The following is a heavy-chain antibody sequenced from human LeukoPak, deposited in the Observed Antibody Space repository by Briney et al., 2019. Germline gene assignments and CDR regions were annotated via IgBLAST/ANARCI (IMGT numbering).Heavy chain of an antibody. CDR3: ARHDDEQCLDY. Sequence: GESLKISCKGSGYIFSNYWIGWVRQMPGKGLEWMGRIDPSDSYTNYSPSFQGHVTISADKSTSTAYLQWSSLKASDTAIYYCARHDDEQCLDYWGQGTLVTVSS. CDR2: IDPSDSYT. D-gene: IGHD6-19*01. J-gene: IGHJ4*02. V-gene: IGHV5-10-1*01. CDR1: GYIFSNYW.